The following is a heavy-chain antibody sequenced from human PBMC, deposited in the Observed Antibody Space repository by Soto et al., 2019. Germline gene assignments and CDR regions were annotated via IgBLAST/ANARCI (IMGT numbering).Heavy chain of an antibody. V-gene: IGHV1-2*02. CDR2: INPNSGGT. D-gene: IGHD2-8*01. J-gene: IGHJ6*02. Sequence: ASVKVSCKASGYTFTGYHMHWVRQAPGQGLEWMGWINPNSGGTNYAQKFQGTVTMTRDTPISTAYMELSRLRSDDTAVYYCAREGRYCTNGVCSERHYYGIDVWGQGTTVTVSS. CDR3: AREGRYCTNGVCSERHYYGIDV. CDR1: GYTFTGYH.